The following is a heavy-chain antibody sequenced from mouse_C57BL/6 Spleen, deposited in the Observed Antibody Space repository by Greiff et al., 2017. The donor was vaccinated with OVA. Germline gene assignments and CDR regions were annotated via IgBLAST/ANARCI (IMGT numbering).Heavy chain of an antibody. CDR3: AKSGYGNWYFDV. D-gene: IGHD2-10*02. Sequence: QVQLQQSGAELVRPGSSVKLSCKASGYTFTSYWMDWVKQRPGQGLEWIGNIYPSDSETHYNQKFKDKATLTVDKSSSTAYMQLSSLTSEDSAVYYCAKSGYGNWYFDVWGTGTTVTVSS. CDR2: IYPSDSET. V-gene: IGHV1-61*01. CDR1: GYTFTSYW. J-gene: IGHJ1*03.